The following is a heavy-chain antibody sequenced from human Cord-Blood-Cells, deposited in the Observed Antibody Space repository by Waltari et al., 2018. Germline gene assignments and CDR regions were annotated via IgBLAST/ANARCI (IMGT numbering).Heavy chain of an antibody. Sequence: QVQLVQSGAEVKKPGASVKVSCKASGYPFTSYDINWVRQATGQGLEWMGWMNPNSCNTGYAQKFQGRDSITSNTSISTAYMELSSLRSEDTAVYYWARVRVGGTAAFDIWGQGTMVTVSS. J-gene: IGHJ3*02. D-gene: IGHD6-19*01. CDR2: MNPNSCNT. CDR3: ARVRVGGTAAFDI. V-gene: IGHV1-8*03. CDR1: GYPFTSYD.